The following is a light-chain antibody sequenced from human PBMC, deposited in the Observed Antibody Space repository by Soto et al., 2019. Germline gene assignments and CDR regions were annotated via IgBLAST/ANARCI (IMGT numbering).Light chain of an antibody. CDR3: QQSYSTPLT. Sequence: DIQMTQSPSTLSGSVGDRVTITCRASQTISSWLAWYQQKPGKAPKLLIYKASTLKSGVPSRFSGSGSGTEFTLTISSLQPDDFATYYCQQSYSTPLTFGGGTEVDIK. CDR1: QTISSW. V-gene: IGKV1-5*03. CDR2: KAS. J-gene: IGKJ4*01.